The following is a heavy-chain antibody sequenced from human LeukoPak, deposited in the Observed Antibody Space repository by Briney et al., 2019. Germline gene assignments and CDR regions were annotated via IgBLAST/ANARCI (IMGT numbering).Heavy chain of an antibody. CDR2: ISYDGSNK. Sequence: PGGSLRLSCAASGFTFSSYAMHWVRQAPGKGLEWVAVISYDGSNKYYADSVKGRFTISRDNSKNTLYLQMNSLRAEDTAVYYCAREPTLTGALSIDYWGQGTLVTVSS. D-gene: IGHD1-14*01. CDR1: GFTFSSYA. CDR3: AREPTLTGALSIDY. V-gene: IGHV3-30*04. J-gene: IGHJ4*02.